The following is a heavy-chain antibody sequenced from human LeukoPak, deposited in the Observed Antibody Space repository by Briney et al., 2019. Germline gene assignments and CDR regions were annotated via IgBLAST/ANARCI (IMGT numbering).Heavy chain of an antibody. J-gene: IGHJ3*02. D-gene: IGHD3-22*01. CDR2: IYHSGST. CDR3: ARAGSPYYYDSSGYQNALDI. Sequence: SQTLSLTCTVSGGSISSGGYYWSWIRQPPGKGLEWIGYIYHSGSTYYNPSLKSRVTISVDKSKNQFSLKLSSVTAADTAVYYCARAGSPYYYDSSGYQNALDIWGQGTMVTVSS. V-gene: IGHV4-30-2*01. CDR1: GGSISSGGYY.